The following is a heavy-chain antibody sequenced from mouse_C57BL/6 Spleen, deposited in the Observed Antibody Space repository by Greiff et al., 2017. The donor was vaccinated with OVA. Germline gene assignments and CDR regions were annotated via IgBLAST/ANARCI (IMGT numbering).Heavy chain of an antibody. Sequence: VQLKQSVAELVRPGASVKLSCTASGFNIKNTYMHWVKQRPEQGLEWIGRIDPANGNTKYAPKFQGKATITADTSSNTAYLQLSSLTSEDTAIYYCARNKITTVGTGYFDVWGTGTTVTVSS. CDR3: ARNKITTVGTGYFDV. CDR2: IDPANGNT. V-gene: IGHV14-3*01. J-gene: IGHJ1*03. D-gene: IGHD1-1*01. CDR1: GFNIKNTY.